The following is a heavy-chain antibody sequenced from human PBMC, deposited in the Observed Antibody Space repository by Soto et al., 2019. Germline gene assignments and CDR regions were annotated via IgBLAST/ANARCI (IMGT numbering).Heavy chain of an antibody. V-gene: IGHV4-34*01. CDR3: ARHNYDSSGYSHYYYGMDV. J-gene: IGHJ6*02. CDR2: INHSGST. Sequence: QVQLQQWGAGLLKPSETLSLTCAVYGGSGGSFSGYYWSWIRQPPGKGLEWIGEINHSGSTNYNPSLKSRVTISVDTSKTQFSLKLSSVTAADTAVYYCARHNYDSSGYSHYYYGMDVWGQGTTVTVSS. CDR1: GGSGGSFSGYY. D-gene: IGHD3-22*01.